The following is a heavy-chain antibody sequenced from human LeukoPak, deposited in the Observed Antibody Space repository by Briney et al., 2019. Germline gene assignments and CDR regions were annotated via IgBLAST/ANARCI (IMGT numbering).Heavy chain of an antibody. CDR1: GGSITNYY. J-gene: IGHJ3*02. D-gene: IGHD2-21*02. V-gene: IGHV4-59*01. Sequence: PSETLSLTCTVSGGSITNYYWNWIRQPPGKGLEWIGYVFYSGSTNYNPSLKSRVTISVDTSKNQFSLKLTSVTAADTALYYCATDAVTYDAFDIWGQGTMVTVSS. CDR3: ATDAVTYDAFDI. CDR2: VFYSGST.